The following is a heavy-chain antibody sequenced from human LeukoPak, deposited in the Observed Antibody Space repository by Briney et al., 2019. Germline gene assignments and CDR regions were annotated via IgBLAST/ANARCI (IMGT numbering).Heavy chain of an antibody. Sequence: ASVKVSCKASGGTFSSYAISWMRQAPGQGLEWMGGIIPIFGTANYAQKFQGRVTITTDESTSTAYMELSSLRSEDTAVYYCATPRQGTADFDYWGQGTLVTVSS. CDR2: IIPIFGTA. V-gene: IGHV1-69*05. CDR3: ATPRQGTADFDY. J-gene: IGHJ4*02. CDR1: GGTFSSYA.